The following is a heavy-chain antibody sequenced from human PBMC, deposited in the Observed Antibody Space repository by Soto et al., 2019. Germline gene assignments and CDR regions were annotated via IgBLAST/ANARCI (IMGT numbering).Heavy chain of an antibody. Sequence: QVQLVQSGAEVKKPGASVKVSCKASGYTFTSYGISWVRQAPGQGLEWMGWISGHNGNTKYAQKLQGRVTMTTDTSTSTDYMELRSLRSDDTAVYYCARDAAIGMNDYWGQGTLVTVSS. D-gene: IGHD1-20*01. V-gene: IGHV1-18*01. CDR1: GYTFTSYG. CDR3: ARDAAIGMNDY. CDR2: ISGHNGNT. J-gene: IGHJ4*02.